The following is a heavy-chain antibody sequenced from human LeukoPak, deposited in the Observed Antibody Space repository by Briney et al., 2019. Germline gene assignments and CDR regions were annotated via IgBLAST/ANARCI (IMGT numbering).Heavy chain of an antibody. V-gene: IGHV3-30*03. Sequence: GGSLRLSCAASGFTFSSYGMHWVRQAPGKGLEWVAVISYDGSNKYYADSVKGRFTISRDNSKNTLYLQMNSLRAEDTAVYYCAREGFAVAGTFFDYWGQGTLVTVSS. J-gene: IGHJ4*02. D-gene: IGHD6-19*01. CDR2: ISYDGSNK. CDR1: GFTFSSYG. CDR3: AREGFAVAGTFFDY.